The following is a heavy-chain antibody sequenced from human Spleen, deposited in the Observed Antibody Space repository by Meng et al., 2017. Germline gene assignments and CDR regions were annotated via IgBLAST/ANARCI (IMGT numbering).Heavy chain of an antibody. CDR1: GFTFRTFA. CDR3: AKRTKGSGNWYYSDY. Sequence: GGSLRLSCVASGFTFRTFAMSWVRQAPGKGLEWISTISGSGGNTYYADPVKGRFTISRDNSKNTLYIQMDSLRVEDTAVYFCAKRTKGSGNWYYSDYWGQGTLVTVSS. D-gene: IGHD1-20*01. CDR2: ISGSGGNT. J-gene: IGHJ4*02. V-gene: IGHV3-23*01.